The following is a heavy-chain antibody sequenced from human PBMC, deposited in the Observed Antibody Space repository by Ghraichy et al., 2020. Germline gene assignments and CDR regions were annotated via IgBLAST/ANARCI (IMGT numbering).Heavy chain of an antibody. CDR1: GGSISSSSYY. CDR3: ARGPRCSSSCYWFDP. J-gene: IGHJ5*02. Sequence: SETPSLTCTVSGGSISSSSYYWGWIRQPPGKGLEWIGSIYYSGSTYYNPSLKSRVTISVDTSKNQFSLKLSSVTAADTAVYYCARGPRCSSSCYWFDPWGQGTLVTVSS. CDR2: IYYSGST. V-gene: IGHV4-39*01. D-gene: IGHD6-6*01.